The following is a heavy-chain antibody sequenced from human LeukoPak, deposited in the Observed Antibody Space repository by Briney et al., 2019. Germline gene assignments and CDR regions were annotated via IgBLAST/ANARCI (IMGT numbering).Heavy chain of an antibody. V-gene: IGHV3-11*01. CDR1: GFTLGDYY. J-gene: IGHJ6*02. D-gene: IGHD2/OR15-2a*01. Sequence: GGSLRLSCAASGFTLGDYYVSWIRQAPGKGLEWISYISNSRGSATFFADSVKGRFTSSRDNAKNSLYLEMNSVRADDTAIYYCAREFRNKGMDVWGQGTTVTVSS. CDR2: ISNSRGSAT. CDR3: AREFRNKGMDV.